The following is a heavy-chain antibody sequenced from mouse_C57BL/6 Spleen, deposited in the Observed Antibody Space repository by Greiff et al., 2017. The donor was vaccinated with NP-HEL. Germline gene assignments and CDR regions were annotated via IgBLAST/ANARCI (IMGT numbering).Heavy chain of an antibody. CDR2: IDPSDSYT. V-gene: IGHV1-69*01. D-gene: IGHD1-1*01. CDR1: GYTFTSYW. J-gene: IGHJ2*01. CDR3: ARGGVLLRPYFDY. Sequence: VQLQQPGAELVMPGASVKLSCKASGYTFTSYWMHWVKQRPGQGLEWIGEIDPSDSYTNYNQKFKGKSTLTVDKSSSTAYMQLSSLTSEDSAVYYCARGGVLLRPYFDYWGQGTTLTVSS.